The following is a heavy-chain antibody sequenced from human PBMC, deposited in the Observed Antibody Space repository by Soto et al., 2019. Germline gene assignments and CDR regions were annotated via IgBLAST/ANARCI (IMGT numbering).Heavy chain of an antibody. Sequence: SGPTLVYPTQTPTLTCIFSGFSLRTSGVGVGWIRQPPGKALEWLGFIYLYDDKRYSPSLKSSLTITKDTSKNQVVLTMTDMDPVDTATYYCAKSGSSGWYGWFDPWGQGTLVTVSS. D-gene: IGHD6-19*01. CDR3: AKSGSSGWYGWFDP. CDR1: GFSLRTSGVG. CDR2: IYLYDDK. V-gene: IGHV2-5*01. J-gene: IGHJ5*02.